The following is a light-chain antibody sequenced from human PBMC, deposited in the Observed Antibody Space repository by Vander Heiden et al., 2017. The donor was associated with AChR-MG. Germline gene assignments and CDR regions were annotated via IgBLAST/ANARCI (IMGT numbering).Light chain of an antibody. V-gene: IGKV2-30*01. Sequence: DVVMTQSPLSLPVTLGHPASISCRSSHTLVYSDGNTYLIWFQQRPGQPPRRLIHNVSERDSGVPDRFRGSGAGTDFTLAISRVEPEDVGIYYCRQSEHWPYIFGQGTKLEIK. J-gene: IGKJ2*01. CDR2: NVS. CDR3: RQSEHWPYI. CDR1: HTLVYSDGNTY.